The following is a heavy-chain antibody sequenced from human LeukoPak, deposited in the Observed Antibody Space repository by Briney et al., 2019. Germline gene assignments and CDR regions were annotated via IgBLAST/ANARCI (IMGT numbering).Heavy chain of an antibody. CDR1: GGFISSNSAY. D-gene: IGHD2-15*01. CDR2: IYYSGTT. V-gene: IGHV4-39*07. J-gene: IGHJ3*02. CDR3: AGGVAAQGAFDI. Sequence: PSETLSLTCTVSGGFISSNSAYWSWIRQPPGKALEWIGNIYYSGTTYYNPSLQSRVTISVDNSKNQFSLKLSSVTAADTAVYYCAGGVAAQGAFDIWGQGTMVTVSS.